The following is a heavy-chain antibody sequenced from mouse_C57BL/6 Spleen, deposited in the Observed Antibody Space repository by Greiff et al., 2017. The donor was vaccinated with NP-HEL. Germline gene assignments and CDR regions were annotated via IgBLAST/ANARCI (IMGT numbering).Heavy chain of an antibody. D-gene: IGHD1-1*01. V-gene: IGHV5-17*01. CDR1: GFTFSDYG. J-gene: IGHJ2*01. CDR3: ARSITTVVATEYYFDY. Sequence: EVKLVESGGGLVKPGGSLKLSCAASGFTFSDYGMHWVRQAPEKGLEWVAYISSGRSTIYYADTVKGRFTISRDNAKNTLFLQMTSLRSEDTAMYYCARSITTVVATEYYFDYWGQGTTLTVSS. CDR2: ISSGRSTI.